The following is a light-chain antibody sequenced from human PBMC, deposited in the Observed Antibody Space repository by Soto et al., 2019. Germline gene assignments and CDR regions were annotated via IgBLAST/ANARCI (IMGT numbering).Light chain of an antibody. Sequence: SVLAQPASVSGSPGQSIALSCTGTSSEIGAYYYVSWYQQFPDKTPKLIIYEVSHRPSGVSDRFSGSKSVNTATLTISRLQAEDEADYYCSSYTSSSTRVFGTGTKVTVL. CDR1: SSEIGAYYY. CDR3: SSYTSSSTRV. CDR2: EVS. J-gene: IGLJ1*01. V-gene: IGLV2-14*03.